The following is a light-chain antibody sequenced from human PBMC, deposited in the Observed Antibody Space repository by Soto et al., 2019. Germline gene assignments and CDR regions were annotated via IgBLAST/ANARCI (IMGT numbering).Light chain of an antibody. Sequence: QSVLTQPPSTSGTPGQRVTISCSGSSSNVGDNHVYWYQQFPGMAAKLLMYRSDQRPTGVPDRFSGSKSGTSASLAISGLRSDDEADYYCSARDDSLSGVVFGGGTKVTVL. J-gene: IGLJ2*01. CDR2: RSD. V-gene: IGLV1-47*01. CDR1: SSNVGDNH. CDR3: SARDDSLSGVV.